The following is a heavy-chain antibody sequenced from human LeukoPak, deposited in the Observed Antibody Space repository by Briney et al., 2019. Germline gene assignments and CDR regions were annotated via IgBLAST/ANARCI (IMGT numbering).Heavy chain of an antibody. CDR2: IKQDGSEK. D-gene: IGHD6-13*01. CDR3: TREAAAGIDY. Sequence: GGSLRLSCAASGFTFSTYWMSWVRQAPGKGLEWVANIKQDGSEKDYLDSVKGRFTISRENAKNSLYLQMNSLIAEDTAVYFCTREAAAGIDYWGQGTLVTVSS. CDR1: GFTFSTYW. J-gene: IGHJ4*02. V-gene: IGHV3-7*01.